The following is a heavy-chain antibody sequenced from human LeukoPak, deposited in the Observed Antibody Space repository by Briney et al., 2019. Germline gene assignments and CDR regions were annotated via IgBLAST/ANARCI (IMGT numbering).Heavy chain of an antibody. CDR3: AKEDGSGSVPTLYFDY. V-gene: IGHV3-23*01. J-gene: IGHJ4*02. CDR2: ISGSGGST. CDR1: GFTFSSYW. Sequence: PGGSLRLSCAASGFTFSSYWMHWVRQAPGKGLEWVSAISGSGGSTYYADSVKGRFTISRDNSKNTLYLQMNSLRAEDTAVYYCAKEDGSGSVPTLYFDYWGQGTLVTVSS. D-gene: IGHD3-10*01.